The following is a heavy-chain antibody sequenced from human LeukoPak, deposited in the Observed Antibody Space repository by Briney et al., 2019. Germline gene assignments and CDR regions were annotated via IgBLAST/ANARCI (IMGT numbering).Heavy chain of an antibody. D-gene: IGHD3-10*01. Sequence: GGSLRLSCAASGFTFSSYDMHWVRQATGKGLEWVSAIGTAGDTYYPGSVKGRFTISRENAKNSLYLQMNSLRAGDTAVHYCARAGRGGLYGSGPNWFDPWGQGTLVTVSS. V-gene: IGHV3-13*01. CDR2: IGTAGDT. CDR1: GFTFSSYD. J-gene: IGHJ5*02. CDR3: ARAGRGGLYGSGPNWFDP.